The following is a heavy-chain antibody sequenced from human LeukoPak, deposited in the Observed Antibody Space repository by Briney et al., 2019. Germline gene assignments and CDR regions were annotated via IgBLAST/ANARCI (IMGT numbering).Heavy chain of an antibody. J-gene: IGHJ5*02. V-gene: IGHV3-23*01. CDR1: GFTFTDYA. CDR3: ARGFNRGFDP. D-gene: IGHD3-10*01. CDR2: ISRASENT. Sequence: GGSLRLSCAASGFTFTDYAMNWVRQASGKGLEWISSISRASENTLHADSVKGRFTVSRDNSKNTLYLQMSSLSAADTAVYYCARGFNRGFDPWGQGTLVIVSS.